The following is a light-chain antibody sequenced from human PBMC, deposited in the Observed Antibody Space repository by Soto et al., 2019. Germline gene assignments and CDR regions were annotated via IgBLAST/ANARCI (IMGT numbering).Light chain of an antibody. Sequence: DIQWTRSPSFVCACVGNRVTITCRAIQDIVAYLAWYQHKPGRAPELLIRAASTLQSGVPSRFSGSGSGTDFTLTINSLQPEDFATYYCQQAYSFPITFGQGTRLEI. CDR1: QDIVAY. V-gene: IGKV1D-12*01. CDR2: AAS. J-gene: IGKJ5*01. CDR3: QQAYSFPIT.